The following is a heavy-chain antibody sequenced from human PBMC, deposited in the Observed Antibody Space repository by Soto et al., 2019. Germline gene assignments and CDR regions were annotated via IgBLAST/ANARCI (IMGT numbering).Heavy chain of an antibody. CDR2: IYYLGNT. CDR3: AGLYPYESSGYRLNY. CDR1: GGSISSGPSY. J-gene: IGHJ4*02. Sequence: PSETLSLTCTVSGGSISSGPSYWGWIRQPPGQGLEWVGSIYYLGNTYYNSSLGSRVVISVDKSKNQFSLKLSSVTAADTAVYYCAGLYPYESSGYRLNYWGQGTQVTVSS. D-gene: IGHD3-22*01. V-gene: IGHV4-39*01.